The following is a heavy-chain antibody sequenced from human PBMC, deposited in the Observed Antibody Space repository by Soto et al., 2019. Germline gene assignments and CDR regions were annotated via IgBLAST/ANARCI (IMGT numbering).Heavy chain of an antibody. CDR1: GGTFSSYA. V-gene: IGHV1-69*13. J-gene: IGHJ6*02. Sequence: GASVKVSCKASGGTFSSYAISWVRQAPGQGLEWMGGIIPIFGTANYAQKFQGRVTITADESTSTAYMELSSLRSEDTAVYYCARGFVRDGYPGGYYYGMDVWGQGTTVTAP. D-gene: IGHD5-12*01. CDR3: ARGFVRDGYPGGYYYGMDV. CDR2: IIPIFGTA.